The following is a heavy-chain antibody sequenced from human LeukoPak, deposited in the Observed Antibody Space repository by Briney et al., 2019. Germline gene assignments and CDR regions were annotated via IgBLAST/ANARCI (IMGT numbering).Heavy chain of an antibody. CDR3: ARETEAARPSGLDY. Sequence: PSETLSLTCTVSGYSISSGYYWGWIRQPPGKGLEWIGSIYHSGSTYYNPSLKSRVTISVDTSKNQFSLKLSSVTAADTAVYYCARETEAARPSGLDYWGQGTLVTVSS. CDR2: IYHSGST. D-gene: IGHD6-6*01. V-gene: IGHV4-38-2*02. J-gene: IGHJ4*02. CDR1: GYSISSGYY.